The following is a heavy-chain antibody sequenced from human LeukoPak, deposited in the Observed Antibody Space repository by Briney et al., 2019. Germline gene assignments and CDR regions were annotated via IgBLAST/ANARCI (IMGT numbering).Heavy chain of an antibody. D-gene: IGHD4-23*01. CDR3: ARGRNDNGGMFFDS. J-gene: IGHJ4*02. V-gene: IGHV4-59*01. Sequence: SETLSLTCTVSGGSIRSYYRDWIRQAPGKGLEWVGFISYSGYTSYSPSLKSRVAISVATAKSQFSLRLNSMTAADSAIYYCARGRNDNGGMFFDSWAQGNLVTVSS. CDR1: GGSIRSYY. CDR2: ISYSGYT.